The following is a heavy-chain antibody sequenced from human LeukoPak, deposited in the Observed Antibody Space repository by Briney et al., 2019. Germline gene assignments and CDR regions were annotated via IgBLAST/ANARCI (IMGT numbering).Heavy chain of an antibody. CDR2: ISDGSGST. CDR3: AKCVSYSGSWWTLEF. CDR1: GFTFSTNG. Sequence: QPGGSLRLSSVASGFTFSTNGMNWVRQAPGEGLEWVSDISDGSGSTYYADSVRGRFTISRDNTKNTLYLRMNRLRAEDTALHYCAKCVSYSGSWWTLEFWGQGTQVTVSS. J-gene: IGHJ4*02. D-gene: IGHD6-13*01. V-gene: IGHV3-23*01.